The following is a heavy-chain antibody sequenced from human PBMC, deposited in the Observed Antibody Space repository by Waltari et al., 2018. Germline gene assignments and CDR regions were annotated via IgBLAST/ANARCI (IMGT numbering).Heavy chain of an antibody. CDR2: ISGSGGST. CDR3: AKEGIQYQLPGSYFQH. V-gene: IGHV3-23*01. CDR1: GFTFSSYA. Sequence: EVQLLESGGGLVQPGGSLRLSCAASGFTFSSYAMSWVRQAPGKGLEWVSAISGSGGSTYDADSVKGRFTISRDKSKNTLYLQMNSLRAEDTAVYYCAKEGIQYQLPGSYFQHWGQGTLVTVSS. J-gene: IGHJ1*01. D-gene: IGHD2-2*01.